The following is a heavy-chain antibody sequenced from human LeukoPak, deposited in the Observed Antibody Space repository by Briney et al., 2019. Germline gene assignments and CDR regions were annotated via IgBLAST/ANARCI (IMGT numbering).Heavy chain of an antibody. CDR2: ISTYNGNT. Sequence: AAVKGSSNTSGYTFTSFGISWARQAPGQGLEWMAWISTYNGNTNSAQNLQGRVTLTTDTTTSTAYMELRSLRSDDTAVYFCARDRGGRSLCYDIYTPDYWGQGTLVTVSS. CDR3: ARDRGGRSLCYDIYTPDY. V-gene: IGHV1-18*01. D-gene: IGHD2-8*01. CDR1: GYTFTSFG. J-gene: IGHJ4*02.